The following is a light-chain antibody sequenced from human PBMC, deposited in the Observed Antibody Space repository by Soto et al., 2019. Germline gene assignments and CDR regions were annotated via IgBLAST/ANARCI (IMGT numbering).Light chain of an antibody. CDR1: QSISNY. CDR3: QQSYSTAWM. Sequence: DIQMTQSPSSLSASVGDRVTITCRASQSISNYLNWYQQKPGKAPKLLIYAASSLQSGVPSRFSGSGSGTDFTLTISILQLEDFATYYCQQSYSTAWMFGQGTKVDIK. J-gene: IGKJ1*01. CDR2: AAS. V-gene: IGKV1-39*01.